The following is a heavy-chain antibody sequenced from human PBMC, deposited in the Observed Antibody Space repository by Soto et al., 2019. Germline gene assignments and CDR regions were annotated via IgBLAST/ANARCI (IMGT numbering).Heavy chain of an antibody. CDR2: IITIFGTA. CDR3: AREKAGGSGSLGGMDV. J-gene: IGHJ6*02. V-gene: IGHV1-69*01. Sequence: QVQLVQSGAELKKPGASVKVSWKASGGSFISYSISWVRQAPGQGLEWLGGIITIFGTANYAQKFQGRVTITADESTSTAYMELSRLRSEDTAVYYCAREKAGGSGSLGGMDVWGRGTTVTVSS. D-gene: IGHD3-10*01. CDR1: GGSFISYS.